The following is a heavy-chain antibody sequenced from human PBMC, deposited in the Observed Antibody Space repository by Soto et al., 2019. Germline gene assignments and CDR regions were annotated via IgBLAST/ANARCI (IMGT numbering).Heavy chain of an antibody. V-gene: IGHV4-59*01. CDR3: ARFSPPRKSYDSNPGWFDP. CDR2: VSSTGST. J-gene: IGHJ5*02. D-gene: IGHD3-22*01. CDR1: GFSLNRYY. Sequence: SETLSLTCTVSGFSLNRYYWTWIRQSPGKGLEWIGYVSSTGSTNYNPSLKSRVILSLDTSTSEVSLSLTSVTAADAAVYFCARFSPPRKSYDSNPGWFDPWGQGIMVTVSS.